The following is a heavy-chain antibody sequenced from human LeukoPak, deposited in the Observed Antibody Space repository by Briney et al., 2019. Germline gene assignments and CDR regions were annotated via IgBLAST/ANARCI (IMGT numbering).Heavy chain of an antibody. CDR3: ARVLDPMVRGVVPFDP. V-gene: IGHV7-4-1*02. D-gene: IGHD3-10*01. CDR2: INTNTGNP. CDR1: GYTFTSYA. J-gene: IGHJ5*02. Sequence: ASVNVSCKASGYTFTSYAMNWVRQAPGQGLEWMGWINTNTGNPTYAQGFTGRFVFSLDTSVSTAYLQISSLKAEDTAVYYCARVLDPMVRGVVPFDPWGQGTLVTVSS.